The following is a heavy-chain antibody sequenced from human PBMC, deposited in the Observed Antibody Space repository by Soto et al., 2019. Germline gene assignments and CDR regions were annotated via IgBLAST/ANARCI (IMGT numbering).Heavy chain of an antibody. Sequence: QITLKESGPTLVKPTETLTLTCTFSVFSLSTSGVGVGWVRQPPGKALEWLAVIYWDEDKRYSPSLKRKLTITKDTSKNQVVLRMTNIDPVDTATYYCARLGTATTRYFHHWGQGTLVTVSS. CDR1: VFSLSTSGVG. V-gene: IGHV2-5*02. J-gene: IGHJ1*01. CDR2: IYWDEDK. CDR3: ARLGTATTRYFHH. D-gene: IGHD4-17*01.